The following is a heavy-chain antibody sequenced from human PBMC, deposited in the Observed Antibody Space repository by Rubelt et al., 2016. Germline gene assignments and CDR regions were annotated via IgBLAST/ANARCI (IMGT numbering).Heavy chain of an antibody. J-gene: IGHJ5*02. CDR2: IYYSGST. CDR3: ARLPGISWFDP. D-gene: IGHD2-15*01. CDR1: GGSINSYY. V-gene: IGHV4-59*08. Sequence: QVQLQESGPGLVKPSETLSLTCTVSGGSINSYYWSWIRQPPGKGLEWIGYIYYSGSTSYNPSLKGRVTISVDTTKNQFSLNLRSVTTADTAVDYCARLPGISWFDPWGQGTLVTVSS.